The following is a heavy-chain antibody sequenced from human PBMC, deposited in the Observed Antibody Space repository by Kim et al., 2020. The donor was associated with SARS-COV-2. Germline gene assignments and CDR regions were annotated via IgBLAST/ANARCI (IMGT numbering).Heavy chain of an antibody. CDR2: MNPNSGNT. V-gene: IGHV1-8*01. Sequence: ASVKVSCKASGYTFTSYDINWVRQATGQGLEWMGWMNPNSGNTGYAQKFQGRVTMTRNTSISTAYMELSSLRSEDTAVYYCARLVPIGMALHGAFDIWGQGTMVTVSS. J-gene: IGHJ3*02. D-gene: IGHD6-13*01. CDR1: GYTFTSYD. CDR3: ARLVPIGMALHGAFDI.